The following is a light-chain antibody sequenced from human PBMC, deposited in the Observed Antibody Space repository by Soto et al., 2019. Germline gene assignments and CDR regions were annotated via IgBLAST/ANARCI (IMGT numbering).Light chain of an antibody. CDR3: QQYNKWPRT. Sequence: EIVLTQSPATLSVSPGERATLSCRASQSVSGDLAWYHHKPGQAPRLLIYDASARATGIPTRFSGSGTGTEFTLTISSLESEDFAVYYCQQYNKWPRTFGGGTKVDIK. J-gene: IGKJ4*01. CDR2: DAS. V-gene: IGKV3D-15*01. CDR1: QSVSGD.